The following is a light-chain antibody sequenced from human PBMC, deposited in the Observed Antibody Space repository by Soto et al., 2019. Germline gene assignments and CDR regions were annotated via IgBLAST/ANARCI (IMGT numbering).Light chain of an antibody. V-gene: IGKV3-20*01. CDR3: QQYGSSST. Sequence: EIVLTKSNGTLSLSPGERFTLSCRASQSVSSSYLAWYQQKPGXDPXXLIYGASSRPTGIPDRFSVNASGTVFTLTISRLDPEDFAVYDCQQYGSSSTFGQGTRLEI. J-gene: IGKJ5*01. CDR1: QSVSSSY. CDR2: GAS.